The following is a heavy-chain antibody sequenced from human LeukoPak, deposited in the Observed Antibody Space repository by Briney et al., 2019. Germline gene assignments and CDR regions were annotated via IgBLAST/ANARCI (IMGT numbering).Heavy chain of an antibody. CDR1: GFTFSSYG. D-gene: IGHD6-13*01. CDR2: IWYDGSNK. J-gene: IGHJ4*02. CDR3: AKWLQQLVYFDY. V-gene: IGHV3-33*06. Sequence: PGGSLRLSCAASGFTFSSYGMHWVRQAPGKGLEWVAGIWYDGSNKYYADSVKGRFTISRDNSKNTLYLQMNSLRVEDTAVYYCAKWLQQLVYFDYWGQGTLVTVSS.